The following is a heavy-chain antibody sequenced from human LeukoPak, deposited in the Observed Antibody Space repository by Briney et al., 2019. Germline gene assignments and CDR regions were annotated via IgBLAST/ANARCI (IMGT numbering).Heavy chain of an antibody. Sequence: GGSLRLSCAASGFTFSSYSMNWVRQAPGKGLEWVSSISSSSSYIYYANSVKGRFTISRDNAKNSLHLQMNSLRAEDTAVYYCASFNAAGTSFWDYWGQGTLVTVSS. CDR3: ASFNAAGTSFWDY. CDR1: GFTFSSYS. J-gene: IGHJ4*02. CDR2: ISSSSSYI. D-gene: IGHD6-19*01. V-gene: IGHV3-21*01.